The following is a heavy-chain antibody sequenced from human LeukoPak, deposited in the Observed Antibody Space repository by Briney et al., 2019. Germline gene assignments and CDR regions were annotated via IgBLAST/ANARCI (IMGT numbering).Heavy chain of an antibody. D-gene: IGHD1-1*01. CDR2: INQEGGDI. CDR1: GFTFSNSW. CDR3: ATYVNWVAGDV. V-gene: IGHV3-7*01. J-gene: IGHJ6*02. Sequence: GGSLRLSCAASGFTFSNSWMSWVRQAPGKGLEWVANINQEGGDIHYVDSVKGRFTISRDNAKDSLYLQMNSLGDDDTAVYYCATYVNWVAGDVWGQGTTVTVSS.